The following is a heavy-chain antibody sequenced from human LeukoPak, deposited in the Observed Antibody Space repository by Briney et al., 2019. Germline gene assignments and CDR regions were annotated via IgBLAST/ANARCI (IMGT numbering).Heavy chain of an antibody. J-gene: IGHJ4*02. V-gene: IGHV3-30*18. D-gene: IGHD4-17*01. CDR1: GFTFSSYG. Sequence: PGRSLRLSCAASGFTFSSYGMHWVRQAPGKGLEWVAVISYDGSNKYYADSVKGRFTISRDNSKNTLYLQMNSLRAEDTAVYYCAKDRDGDYYFDSWGQGTLVTVSS. CDR3: AKDRDGDYYFDS. CDR2: ISYDGSNK.